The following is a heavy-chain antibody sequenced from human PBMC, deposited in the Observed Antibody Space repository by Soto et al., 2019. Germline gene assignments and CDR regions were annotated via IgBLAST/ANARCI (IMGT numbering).Heavy chain of an antibody. J-gene: IGHJ6*02. V-gene: IGHV4-39*01. D-gene: IGHD2-15*01. Sequence: SETLSLTCSVSGYSVSSSDYYWAWIRQPPGKGPEWIGSMLYSGLTYYNPSLKSRVTLSVDTSKNQFSVRLNSVTASDTAVYYCAPLSVSLSGPYGIHVWGQGTTVTVSS. CDR1: GYSVSSSDYY. CDR2: MLYSGLT. CDR3: APLSVSLSGPYGIHV.